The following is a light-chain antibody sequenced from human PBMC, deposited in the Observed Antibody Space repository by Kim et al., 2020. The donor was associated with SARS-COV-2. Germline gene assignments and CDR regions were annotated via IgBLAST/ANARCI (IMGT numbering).Light chain of an antibody. V-gene: IGLV1-40*01. J-gene: IGLJ3*02. CDR2: GSS. CDR3: QSYDSSLGASNWV. CDR1: NVGPGYG. Sequence: NVGPGYGLHGNHQRPGKAPTLFIFGSSYRPSGVPDRFSASKSGTSASLAITGLQAEDEADYYCQSYDSSLGASNWVFGGGTQLTVL.